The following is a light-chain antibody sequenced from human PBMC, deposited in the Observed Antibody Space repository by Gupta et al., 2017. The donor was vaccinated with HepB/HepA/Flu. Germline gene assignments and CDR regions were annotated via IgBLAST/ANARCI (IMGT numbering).Light chain of an antibody. V-gene: IGKV1-39*01. CDR1: QSISSY. Sequence: DIQMTQSPSSLSASVGDRVTITCRASQSISSYLNWYQQKPGKAPKLLIYAASSLQSGVPSRFSGSGAETDFTLTISSLQPEDFATYYCQQSDSTPRFTFGPGTKVDIK. J-gene: IGKJ3*01. CDR2: AAS. CDR3: QQSDSTPRFT.